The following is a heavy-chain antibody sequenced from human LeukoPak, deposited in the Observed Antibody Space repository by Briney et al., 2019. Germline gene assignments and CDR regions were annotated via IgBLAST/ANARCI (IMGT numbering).Heavy chain of an antibody. D-gene: IGHD6-19*01. J-gene: IGHJ4*02. Sequence: RAGGSLRLSCAASGFTFSSYAMNWVRQAPGKGLEWVSAISGSGGSTYYADSVKGRFTISRDNSKNTLYLQMNSLRAEDTAVYYCASSGWYMFFDYWGQGTLVTVSS. CDR1: GFTFSSYA. CDR3: ASSGWYMFFDY. V-gene: IGHV3-23*01. CDR2: ISGSGGST.